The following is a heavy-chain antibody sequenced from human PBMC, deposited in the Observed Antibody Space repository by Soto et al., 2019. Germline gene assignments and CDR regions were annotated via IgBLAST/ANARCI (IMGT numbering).Heavy chain of an antibody. J-gene: IGHJ4*02. Sequence: VQLLDSGGGLVQPGGSLRLSCAASGFTFSSYAMGWVHQAPGKGLEWVSGISSTGGTADYADSVKGRFTISRDNSRNQMNLQMRSLRADDTAIYYCVKDRWNVAAAEVFDSWGQGTLVTVSS. D-gene: IGHD6-13*01. CDR1: GFTFSSYA. CDR2: ISSTGGTA. CDR3: VKDRWNVAAAEVFDS. V-gene: IGHV3-23*01.